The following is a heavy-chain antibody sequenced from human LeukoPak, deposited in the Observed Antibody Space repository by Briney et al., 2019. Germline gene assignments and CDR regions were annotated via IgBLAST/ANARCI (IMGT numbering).Heavy chain of an antibody. CDR1: GGSISSYY. J-gene: IGHJ5*02. V-gene: IGHV4-59*01. D-gene: IGHD3-9*01. CDR3: ARGHYDILTGYYHP. Sequence: LLETLSLTCTVSGGSISSYYWSWIRQPPGKGLEWIGYIYYSGSTNYNPSLKSRVTISVDTSKNQFSLKLSSVTAADTAVYYCARGHYDILTGYYHPWGQGTLVTVSS. CDR2: IYYSGST.